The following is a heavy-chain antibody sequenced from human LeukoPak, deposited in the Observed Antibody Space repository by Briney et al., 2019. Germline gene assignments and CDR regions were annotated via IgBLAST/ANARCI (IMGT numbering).Heavy chain of an antibody. J-gene: IGHJ4*02. Sequence: SQTLSLTCTVSGGSISSGGYYWSWIRQPPGKGLDWIGYIYHSGSTYYNPSLKSRVTISVDRSKNQFSLKLSSVTAADTAVYYCARDRYDFWSGYYTGIAYWGQGTLVTVSS. V-gene: IGHV4-30-2*01. CDR2: IYHSGST. CDR3: ARDRYDFWSGYYTGIAY. D-gene: IGHD3-3*01. CDR1: GGSISSGGYY.